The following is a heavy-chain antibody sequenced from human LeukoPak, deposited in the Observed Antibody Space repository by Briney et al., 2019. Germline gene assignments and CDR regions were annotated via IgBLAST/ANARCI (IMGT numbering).Heavy chain of an antibody. Sequence: GGSLRLSCAASGFTFSSYAMHWVRQAPGKGLEWVAVISYGGSNKYYADSVKGRFTISRDNSKNTLYLQMNSLRAEDTAVYYCAYSSSWYGPFGYWGQGTLVTVSS. CDR2: ISYGGSNK. CDR1: GFTFSSYA. J-gene: IGHJ4*02. D-gene: IGHD6-13*01. V-gene: IGHV3-30-3*01. CDR3: AYSSSWYGPFGY.